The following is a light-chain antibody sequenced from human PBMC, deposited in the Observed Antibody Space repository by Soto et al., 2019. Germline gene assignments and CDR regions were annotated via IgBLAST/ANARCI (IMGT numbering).Light chain of an antibody. CDR1: RSDIGGSNF. Sequence: QSALTQPPSASGSPGRSVTISCTGTRSDIGGSNFISWYQQHPGEAPKLLIFEINKRPSGVPGRFSGSKSGNTASLTVSGLQPEDEADYYCGSYAGNTNFVFGTGTKLTVL. J-gene: IGLJ1*01. V-gene: IGLV2-8*01. CDR2: EIN. CDR3: GSYAGNTNFV.